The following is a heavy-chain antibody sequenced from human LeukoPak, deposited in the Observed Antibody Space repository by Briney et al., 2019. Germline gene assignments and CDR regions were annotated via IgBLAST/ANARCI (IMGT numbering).Heavy chain of an antibody. CDR3: ARESYYDFWSPDY. CDR2: ISSSSSYI. D-gene: IGHD3-3*01. V-gene: IGHV3-21*01. Sequence: PGGSLRLSCAASGFTFSSYSMNWVRQAPGKGLEWASSISSSSSYIYYADSVKGRFTISRDNAKNSLYLQMNSLRAEDTAVYYCARESYYDFWSPDYWGQGTLVTVSS. J-gene: IGHJ4*02. CDR1: GFTFSSYS.